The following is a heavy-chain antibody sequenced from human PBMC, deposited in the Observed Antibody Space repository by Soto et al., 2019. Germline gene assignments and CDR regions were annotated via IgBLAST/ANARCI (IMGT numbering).Heavy chain of an antibody. D-gene: IGHD2-2*01. J-gene: IGHJ6*02. CDR2: IIHALGVA. CDR3: APQKYNGRAAMSL. V-gene: IGHV1-69*02. CDR1: GDTFSSYT. Sequence: QVQLVQSGAEVKKPGSSVKVSCKASGDTFSSYTISWVRQAPGQGLAWMGRIIHALGVADSAQNFQGRVAITADKTNRKAAMEVSTLTTGDAAVYYFAPQKYNGRAAMSLWCQGTTDPVSS.